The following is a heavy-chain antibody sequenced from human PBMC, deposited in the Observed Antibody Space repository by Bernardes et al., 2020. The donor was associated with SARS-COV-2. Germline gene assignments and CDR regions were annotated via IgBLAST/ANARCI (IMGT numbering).Heavy chain of an antibody. CDR2: LYGGLADT. CDR1: GFDISVYA. Sequence: GGSLRLSCKTSGFDISVYAMSWVRQAPGKGLEWVSCLYGGLADTHYAASVKGRFSIARDESKNTVYLEMKYLRAEDTSTYYCAKDQFRGNSRLDDFDVWGQGKMVTVS. J-gene: IGHJ3*01. CDR3: AKDQFRGNSRLDDFDV. V-gene: IGHV3-23*01. D-gene: IGHD2-21*01.